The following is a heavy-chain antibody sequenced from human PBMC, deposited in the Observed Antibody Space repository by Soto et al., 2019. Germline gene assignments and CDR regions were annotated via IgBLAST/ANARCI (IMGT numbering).Heavy chain of an antibody. V-gene: IGHV3-30*18. J-gene: IGHJ6*02. CDR3: GKDWHYYYRSGPSVTKVFGIDV. D-gene: IGHD3-22*01. CDR2: ISYDRNNE. Sequence: QVRLVESGGGVVQPGASLRLSCAASGLTFRNYGMHWVRQAPGKGLQWVAVISYDRNNEYYLESVKGRFSMSRDDSKNTVYLQMNSLRVEDTALYYCGKDWHYYYRSGPSVTKVFGIDVWGQGTKVTVS. CDR1: GLTFRNYG.